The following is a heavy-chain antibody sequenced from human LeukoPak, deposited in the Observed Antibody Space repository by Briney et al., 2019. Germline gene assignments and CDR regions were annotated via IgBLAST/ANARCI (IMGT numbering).Heavy chain of an antibody. CDR1: GFTLSYYW. D-gene: IGHD1/OR15-1a*01. V-gene: IGHV3-74*01. CDR2: INGDGSST. Sequence: PGGSLRLSCAASGFTLSYYWMHWVRQGPGKGLVWVSTINGDGSSTNYADSVKGRFTISRDNAKNTLYLEMNSLRAEDTAVYYCARDPRNKGFDPWAREPWSPSP. J-gene: IGHJ5*02. CDR3: ARDPRNKGFDP.